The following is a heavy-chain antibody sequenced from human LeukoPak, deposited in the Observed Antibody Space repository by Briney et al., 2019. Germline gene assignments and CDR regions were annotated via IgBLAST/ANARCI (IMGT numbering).Heavy chain of an antibody. CDR2: IYYSGST. CDR3: ARDGRKFDP. J-gene: IGHJ5*02. Sequence: SETLSLTCTVSGGSISSYYWSWIRQPPGKGLEWIGYIYYSGSTNYNPSLKSRVTMSVDTSKNQFSLKLSSVTAADTAVYYCARDGRKFDPWGQGTLVTVSS. CDR1: GGSISSYY. D-gene: IGHD1-26*01. V-gene: IGHV4-59*12.